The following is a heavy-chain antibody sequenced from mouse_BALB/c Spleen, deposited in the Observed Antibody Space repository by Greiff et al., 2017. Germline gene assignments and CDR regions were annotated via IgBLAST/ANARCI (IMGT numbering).Heavy chain of an antibody. Sequence: LQQPGSELVRPGASVKLSCKASGYTFTSYWMHWVKQRPGQGLEWIGNIYPGSGSTNYDEKFKSKATLTVDTSSSTAYMQLSSLTSEDSAVYYCTRCVNFHYYSMDYWGQGTSVTVSS. J-gene: IGHJ4*01. D-gene: IGHD1-3*01. CDR3: TRCVNFHYYSMDY. CDR1: GYTFTSYW. CDR2: IYPGSGST. V-gene: IGHV1S22*01.